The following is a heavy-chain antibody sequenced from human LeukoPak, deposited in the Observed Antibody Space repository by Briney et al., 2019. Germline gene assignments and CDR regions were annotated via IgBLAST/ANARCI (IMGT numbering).Heavy chain of an antibody. CDR3: ARESYSSSWPYFDY. V-gene: IGHV1-18*01. Sequence: GSVKVSCKASGYTFTSYGISWVRQAPGQGLEWMGWISAYNGNTNYAQELQGRVTMTTDTSTSTAYMELRSLRSDDTAVYYCARESYSSSWPYFDYWGQGTLVTVSS. CDR2: ISAYNGNT. J-gene: IGHJ4*02. CDR1: GYTFTSYG. D-gene: IGHD6-13*01.